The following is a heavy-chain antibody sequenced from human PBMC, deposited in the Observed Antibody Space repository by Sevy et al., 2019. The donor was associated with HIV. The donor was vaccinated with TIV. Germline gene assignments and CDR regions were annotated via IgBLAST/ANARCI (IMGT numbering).Heavy chain of an antibody. V-gene: IGHV6-1*01. J-gene: IGHJ6*02. CDR2: TCYRSKWYN. Sequence: KQSQTLSLTCAISGDSVSSNSAAWNWIRQSPSRGLEWLGRTCYRSKWYNDYAVSVKSRITINPDTSKNQFSRQLNSVTPEDTAVYYCARATLRFFRNSFYYYYGMDVWRQGTTVTVSS. CDR3: ARATLRFFRNSFYYYYGMDV. D-gene: IGHD3-3*01. CDR1: GDSVSSNSAA.